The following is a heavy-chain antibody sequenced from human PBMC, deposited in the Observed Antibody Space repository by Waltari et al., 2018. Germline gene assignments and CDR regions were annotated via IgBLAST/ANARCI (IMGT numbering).Heavy chain of an antibody. J-gene: IGHJ4*02. V-gene: IGHV4-38-2*01. CDR1: GYSISSGYY. CDR3: ARTGGIRGGSEDY. CDR2: VYRSGNT. D-gene: IGHD3-16*01. Sequence: QVQLQESGPGLVKPSETLSLTCAVSGYSISSGYYWGWIRQPPGKGLDWIGSVYRSGNTYSNPHRRSRVTISVDTSKNQFSLRLSAVTAADTAVYDCARTGGIRGGSEDYWGQGTLVTVSS.